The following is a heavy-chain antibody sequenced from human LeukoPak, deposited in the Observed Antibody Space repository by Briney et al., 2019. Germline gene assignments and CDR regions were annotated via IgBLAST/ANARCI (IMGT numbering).Heavy chain of an antibody. D-gene: IGHD6-13*01. Sequence: GSLRLSCAASGFTFSIYAMSWVRQPPGKGLEWIGSLYYSGSTYYNPSLKSRVAISVDTSKNQFSLKLRSVTAADTAVYYCAKDPRSVGSSWYLPPPMFDPWGQGTLVTVSS. CDR1: GFTFSIYA. V-gene: IGHV4-39*02. J-gene: IGHJ5*02. CDR3: AKDPRSVGSSWYLPPPMFDP. CDR2: LYYSGST.